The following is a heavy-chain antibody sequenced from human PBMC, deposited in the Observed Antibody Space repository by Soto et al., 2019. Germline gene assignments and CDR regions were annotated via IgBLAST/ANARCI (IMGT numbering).Heavy chain of an antibody. V-gene: IGHV4-39*01. Sequence: SETLSLTCTVSGGSISTAGYYWSWVRQPPGKGLEWIGYIYYSGSTYYNPSLKSRVTISVDTSKNQFSLKLSSVTAADTAVYYCARLDTRPDAFDIWGQGTMVTGSS. J-gene: IGHJ3*02. CDR2: IYYSGST. CDR1: GGSISTAGYY. CDR3: ARLDTRPDAFDI.